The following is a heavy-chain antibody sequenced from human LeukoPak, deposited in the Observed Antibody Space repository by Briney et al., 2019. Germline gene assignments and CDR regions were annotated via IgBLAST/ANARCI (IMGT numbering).Heavy chain of an antibody. Sequence: PSETLSLTCAVSGGSISNYYWSWIRQPAGNGLEWIGRIYTSGTTKYNPSLKSRVTISVDTSKNQFSLKVSSVTAADTAVYYCARVVGDGYSDYWGQGTLVTVTS. D-gene: IGHD5-24*01. J-gene: IGHJ4*02. V-gene: IGHV4-4*07. CDR1: GGSISNYY. CDR2: IYTSGTT. CDR3: ARVVGDGYSDY.